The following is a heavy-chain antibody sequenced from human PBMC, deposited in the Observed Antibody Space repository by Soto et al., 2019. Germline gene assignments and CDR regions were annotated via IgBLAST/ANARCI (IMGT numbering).Heavy chain of an antibody. CDR1: GGSIRGSNDY. Sequence: PSETLSLTCTVSGGSIRGSNDYWTWIRQPPGKGLEWIGSLSYNEISYCSPSLKRRATISLGTSKNHFSLRLSSVTATDPAVYFCARQAYSSGCYLNFWGQGTMVTVSS. J-gene: IGHJ4*02. CDR2: LSYNEIS. D-gene: IGHD6-25*01. CDR3: ARQAYSSGCYLNF. V-gene: IGHV4-39*01.